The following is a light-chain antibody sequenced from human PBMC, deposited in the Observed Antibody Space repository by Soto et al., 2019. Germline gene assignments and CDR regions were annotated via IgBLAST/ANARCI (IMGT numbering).Light chain of an antibody. V-gene: IGKV3-20*01. J-gene: IGKJ1*01. CDR1: QSVSSSS. CDR2: GAS. Sequence: EIVLTQSPGTLSLSPGERATLACRASQSVSSSSLAWYQQKPGQAPRLLIYGASSRLTGISDRFSGSGSGTDFTLTISRLEPEDFAVYYCHQYGTSPWTFGQGNEVEIK. CDR3: HQYGTSPWT.